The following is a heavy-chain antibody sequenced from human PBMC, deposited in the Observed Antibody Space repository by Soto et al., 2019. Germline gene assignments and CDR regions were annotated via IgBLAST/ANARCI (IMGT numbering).Heavy chain of an antibody. CDR1: GFSFTGYY. CDR2: INAHSGGT. V-gene: IGHV1-2*02. CDR3: AKDLTRQLAYWLDP. J-gene: IGHJ5*02. Sequence: ASVKVCCKASGFSFTGYYIHWLRQAPGQGLEWMGWINAHSGGTEYAQKFQGRVTLTRDTSIATAYLTLTSLTSDDTALYYCAKDLTRQLAYWLDPWGQGTQVPVPS. D-gene: IGHD6-6*01.